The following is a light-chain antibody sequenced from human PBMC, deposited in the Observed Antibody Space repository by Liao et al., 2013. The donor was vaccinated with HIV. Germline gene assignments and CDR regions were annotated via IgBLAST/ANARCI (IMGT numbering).Light chain of an antibody. CDR3: QVWDSKIDYV. CDR1: NIGSKS. Sequence: SYVVTQPPSVSVAPGKTARITCEKDNIGSKSVHWYQQKPGQAPVMVIHYDSDRPSGIPGRFSGSNSGNTATLTISGVEAGDEADYYCQVWDSKIDYVFGAGTKVTVL. J-gene: IGLJ1*01. CDR2: YDS. V-gene: IGLV3-21*01.